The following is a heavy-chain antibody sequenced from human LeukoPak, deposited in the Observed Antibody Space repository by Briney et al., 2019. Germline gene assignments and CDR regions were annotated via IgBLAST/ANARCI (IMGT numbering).Heavy chain of an antibody. CDR3: ARGTSGTYYNPLGYMDV. CDR2: IFTSGIT. CDR1: GGSISIYY. Sequence: SETLSLTCTVSGGSISIYYWNWIRQPAGKGLEWIGRIFTSGITNYNPSLKSRVTMSVDTSENQFSLNLSSVIAADTAIYYCARGTSGTYYNPLGYMDVWGKGTTVTVSS. V-gene: IGHV4-4*07. J-gene: IGHJ6*03. D-gene: IGHD3-10*01.